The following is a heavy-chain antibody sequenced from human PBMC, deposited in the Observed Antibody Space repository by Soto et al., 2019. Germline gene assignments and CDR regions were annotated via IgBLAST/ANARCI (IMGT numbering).Heavy chain of an antibody. V-gene: IGHV4-59*01. CDR1: GGTHSSDY. D-gene: IGHD6-13*01. Sequence: LETRSLARTFSGGTHSSDYWSWIRQPPGKGLEWIGYIYYSGSTNYNPSLKSRVTISVDTSKNQCSLKLSSVTAADTAVYYCARASAAGSNWFDPWGQGTLVTVS. J-gene: IGHJ5*02. CDR2: IYYSGST. CDR3: ARASAAGSNWFDP.